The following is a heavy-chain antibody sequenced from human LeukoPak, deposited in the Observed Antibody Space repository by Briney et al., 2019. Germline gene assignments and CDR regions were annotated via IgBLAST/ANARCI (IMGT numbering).Heavy chain of an antibody. CDR2: IYPGDSDT. CDR1: GYTFSNYW. J-gene: IGHJ4*02. V-gene: IGHV5-51*01. Sequence: GESLKISXEASGYTFSNYWIGWVRQMPGKGLEWMGIIYPGDSDTRYSPSFQGQVTISADKSISTAYLQWSSLKASDTAMYYCARPFDYWGQGTLVTVSS. CDR3: ARPFDY.